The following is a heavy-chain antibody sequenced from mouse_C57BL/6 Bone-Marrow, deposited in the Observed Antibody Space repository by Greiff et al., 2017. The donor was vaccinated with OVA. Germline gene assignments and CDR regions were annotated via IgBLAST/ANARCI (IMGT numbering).Heavy chain of an antibody. D-gene: IGHD2-4*01. V-gene: IGHV14-4*01. CDR2: LDPETGDP. J-gene: IGHJ3*01. CDR3: TTRSIYYEYDGFAY. Sequence: EVQLQQSGAELVRPGASVKLSCTASGFNIKDDYMHWVKQRPDQGLEWIGWLDPETGDPEYASKFQGKATITADTSSNTAYLQLSSLTSEDTAVYYWTTRSIYYEYDGFAYWGQGTLVTVSA. CDR1: GFNIKDDY.